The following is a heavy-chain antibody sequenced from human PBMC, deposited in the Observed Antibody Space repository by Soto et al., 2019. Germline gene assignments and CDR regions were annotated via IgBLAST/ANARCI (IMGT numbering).Heavy chain of an antibody. V-gene: IGHV4-4*07. J-gene: IGHJ4*02. CDR2: VYSSVTT. D-gene: IGHD3-10*01. Sequence: SETLSLTCSVSGGSINSYWWSWIRQPAGKGLEWIGRVYSSVTTDYNPSLNSRATLSVETSKNQLSLKLSSVTAADTAVYYCARDIGSYAYGEGYWGQGIQVTVSS. CDR1: GGSINSYW. CDR3: ARDIGSYAYGEGY.